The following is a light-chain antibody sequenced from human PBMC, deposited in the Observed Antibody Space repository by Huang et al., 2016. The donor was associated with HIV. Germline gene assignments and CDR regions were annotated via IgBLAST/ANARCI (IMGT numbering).Light chain of an antibody. V-gene: IGKV2-30*02. J-gene: IGKJ1*01. CDR3: MQGTHWPFWT. CDR1: QSLVHSDGNTY. CDR2: KVS. Sequence: DVVMTQSPLSLPVTLGQPASISCRSSQSLVHSDGNTYLNWFQQRPGQSRRRLSYKVSKRDSGVPDRCSGSGSGTDFPLKISRVEAEDVGVYYCMQGTHWPFWTFGQGTKVEIK.